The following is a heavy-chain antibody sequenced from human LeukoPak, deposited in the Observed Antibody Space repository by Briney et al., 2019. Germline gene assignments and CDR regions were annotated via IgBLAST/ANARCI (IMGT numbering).Heavy chain of an antibody. CDR1: GFTFSDTW. CDR3: ARAGATHFDY. D-gene: IGHD1-26*01. Sequence: PGGSLRLSCAASGFTFSDTWMHWVRQAPGEGLVWVSRIRSDGSDTRYAESVKGRFTISRDNAKNTLYLQMNSLRAEDTAVYYCARAGATHFDYWGQGTLVTVSS. CDR2: IRSDGSDT. J-gene: IGHJ4*02. V-gene: IGHV3-74*01.